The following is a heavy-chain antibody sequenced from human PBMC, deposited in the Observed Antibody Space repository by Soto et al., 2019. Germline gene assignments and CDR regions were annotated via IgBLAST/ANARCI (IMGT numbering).Heavy chain of an antibody. J-gene: IGHJ5*02. CDR3: TTLGPS. CDR1: GFTFGDAW. V-gene: IGHV3-15*07. Sequence: EVQLVESGGGWVKPGGSLTLSCVASGFTFGDAWMNWVRQAAGKGLEWVGHVKTKSEGERTEYDAPVKGRFTIWREDSTNTLYLQMNNLKSEDTGKYFCTTLGPSWGQGTQVTVSS. CDR2: VKTKSEGERT.